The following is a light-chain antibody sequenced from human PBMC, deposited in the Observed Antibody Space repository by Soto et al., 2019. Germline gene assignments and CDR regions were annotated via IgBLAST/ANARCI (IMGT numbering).Light chain of an antibody. V-gene: IGKV1-6*01. J-gene: IGKJ3*01. CDR3: LQDFTYPFT. CDR2: AAS. CDR1: QGIDKD. Sequence: AIQMTQSPSSLSASVGDTVTLTCRASQGIDKDLGWYQQKPGKAPNLLIHAASTLQSGVPSRFSGSGSGTDFALTISSLQPEDFAPYYCLQDFTYPFTFGPGTKVDIK.